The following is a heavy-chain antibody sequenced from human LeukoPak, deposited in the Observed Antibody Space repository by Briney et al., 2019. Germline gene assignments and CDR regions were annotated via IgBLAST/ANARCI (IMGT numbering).Heavy chain of an antibody. Sequence: GGSLRLSCAASGFTFSSYAMTWVRQAPGKGLEWVSGITGRSGSTYYADSVKGRFTISRDNSKNTLYLQINSLRAEDTAVYHCARVIGYCSDTSCFEGNWGQGTLVTVSS. D-gene: IGHD2-2*01. CDR3: ARVIGYCSDTSCFEGN. V-gene: IGHV3-23*01. CDR2: ITGRSGST. CDR1: GFTFSSYA. J-gene: IGHJ4*02.